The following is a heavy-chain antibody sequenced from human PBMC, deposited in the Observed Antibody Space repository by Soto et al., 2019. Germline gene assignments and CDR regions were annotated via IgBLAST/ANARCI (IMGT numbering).Heavy chain of an antibody. D-gene: IGHD2-2*01. Sequence: QLQLQESGSGLVKPSQTLSLTCAVSGGSISSGGYSWSWIRQPPGKGLEWIGYIYHSGSTYYNPSPKSRVTISGDRAKNQFSLKLSSVTAADTAVYYCARGRGPYCISTSCYSNWFDPWGQGTLVTVAS. CDR1: GGSISSGGYS. CDR3: ARGRGPYCISTSCYSNWFDP. V-gene: IGHV4-30-2*01. J-gene: IGHJ5*02. CDR2: IYHSGST.